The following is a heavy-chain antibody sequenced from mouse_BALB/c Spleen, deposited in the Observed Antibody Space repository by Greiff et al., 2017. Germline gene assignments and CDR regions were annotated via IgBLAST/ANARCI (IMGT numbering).Heavy chain of an antibody. J-gene: IGHJ4*01. Sequence: QVQLKQSGPELVRPGASVKLSCKASGYTFTSYWMHWVRQRPGQGLEWIGMIDPSNSETRLNQKFKDKATFTIDKAYNTDYMQLSSLTSEDSAVYYCARVRELLRYPAMDYWGQGTSVTVSS. CDR3: ARVRELLRYPAMDY. CDR1: GYTFTSYW. D-gene: IGHD1-1*01. V-gene: IGHV1-69*02. CDR2: IDPSNSET.